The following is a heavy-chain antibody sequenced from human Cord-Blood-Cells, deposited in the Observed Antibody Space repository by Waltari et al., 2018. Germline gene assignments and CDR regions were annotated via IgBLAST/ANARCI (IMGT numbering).Heavy chain of an antibody. D-gene: IGHD6-19*01. CDR2: INHSGST. CDR3: ARPGYSSGWYDAFDI. V-gene: IGHV4-34*01. Sequence: QVQLQQWGAGLLKPSETLSLPCAVHGGSFRGYYWRWTRQPPGKGLEWIGEINHSGSTNYNPSLKSRVTISVDTSKNQFSLKLSSVTAADTAVYYCARPGYSSGWYDAFDIWGQGTMVTVSS. CDR1: GGSFRGYY. J-gene: IGHJ3*02.